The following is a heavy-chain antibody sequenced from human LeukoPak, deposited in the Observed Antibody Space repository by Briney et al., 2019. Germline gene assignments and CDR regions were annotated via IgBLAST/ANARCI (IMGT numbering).Heavy chain of an antibody. CDR3: AGGLIAAAGTRVDY. CDR1: GGSISNYY. CDR2: MYYSGST. V-gene: IGHV4-59*01. J-gene: IGHJ4*02. Sequence: SETLSLTCTVSGGSISNYYWSWIRQPPGKGLEWIGYMYYSGSTNYNPSLKSRVTISADTSKNQFSLKLGSVTAADTAVYYCAGGLIAAAGTRVDYWGQGTLVTVSS. D-gene: IGHD6-13*01.